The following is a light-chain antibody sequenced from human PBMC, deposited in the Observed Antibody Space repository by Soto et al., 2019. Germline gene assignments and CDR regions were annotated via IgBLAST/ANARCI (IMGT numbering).Light chain of an antibody. CDR1: QNVTSI. V-gene: IGKV3-11*01. CDR3: QQRRDWRPMYT. CDR2: EVS. J-gene: IGKJ2*01. Sequence: EIVLTQSPDTLSLSPGDRVTLSCRASQNVTSILAWYQQRPGQAPRLLIYEVSNRATGIPARFSVSASGTELTLTISSLEAEDSAIYLCQQRRDWRPMYTFGQGTKLDSK.